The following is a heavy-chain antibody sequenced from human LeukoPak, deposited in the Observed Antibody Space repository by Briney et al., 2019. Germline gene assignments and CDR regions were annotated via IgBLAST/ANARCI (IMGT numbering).Heavy chain of an antibody. J-gene: IGHJ4*02. CDR1: GGSITSSSYY. Sequence: SETLSLTCAVSGGSITSSSYYWGWIRQPPGKGLQWIGSFYYSGSTYYNPSLKSRVTIYVDTSKNQFSLKLSSVTAADTAVYYCARGRRDGYNLEYFDKWGQGTLVTVSS. D-gene: IGHD5-24*01. CDR3: ARGRRDGYNLEYFDK. CDR2: FYYSGST. V-gene: IGHV4-39*01.